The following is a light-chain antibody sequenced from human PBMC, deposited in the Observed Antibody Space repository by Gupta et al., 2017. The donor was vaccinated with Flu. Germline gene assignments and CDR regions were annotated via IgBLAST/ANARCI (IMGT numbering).Light chain of an antibody. CDR2: AAS. Sequence: EIVLTKYPGTLSLSPGDRATLSCRASQRISSNYLAWYQQKPGQAPRLLIYAASTRATGIPDRFSGSGSGTDFTLTISRLEPEDFAVYSCQQYGSSPQTFGQGTKVEI. CDR3: QQYGSSPQT. J-gene: IGKJ1*01. CDR1: QRISSNY. V-gene: IGKV3-20*01.